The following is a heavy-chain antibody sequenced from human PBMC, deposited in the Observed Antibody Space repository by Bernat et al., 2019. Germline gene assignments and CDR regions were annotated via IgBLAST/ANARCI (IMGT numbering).Heavy chain of an antibody. V-gene: IGHV4-59*01. Sequence: QVQLQESGPGLVKPSETLSLTCTVSGGSISSYYWSWIRQPPGKGLEWIGYIYYSGSTNYNPSLKSRVTISVDTSKNQFSLKLSSVTAADTAVYYCARAPGIYSSGWYYFDYWAREPWSPSPQ. CDR2: IYYSGST. D-gene: IGHD6-19*01. CDR1: GGSISSYY. J-gene: IGHJ4*02. CDR3: ARAPGIYSSGWYYFDY.